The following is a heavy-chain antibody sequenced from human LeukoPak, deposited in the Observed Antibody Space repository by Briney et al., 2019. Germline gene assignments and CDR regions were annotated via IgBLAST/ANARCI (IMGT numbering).Heavy chain of an antibody. CDR1: GGTFSSYA. V-gene: IGHV1-69*05. J-gene: IGHJ4*02. Sequence: SVKVSCTASGGTFSSYAISWVRQAPGQGLEWMGGIIPIFGTANYAQKVQSRVTITTDESTRTAYRERSSLRCEETGVYSCARRSVGDGYNYGTYYFDYWGQGTLVTVPS. CDR2: IIPIFGTA. CDR3: ARRSVGDGYNYGTYYFDY. D-gene: IGHD5-24*01.